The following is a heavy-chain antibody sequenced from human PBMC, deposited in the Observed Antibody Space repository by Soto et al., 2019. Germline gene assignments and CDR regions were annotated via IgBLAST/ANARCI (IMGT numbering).Heavy chain of an antibody. CDR3: ARVDYYDFWSGYYRGSFDY. CDR1: GYSISSGYY. Sequence: ETLSLTCAVSGYSISSGYYWGWIRQPPGKGLEWIGSIYHSGSTYYNPSLKSRVTISVDTSKNQFSLKLSSVTAADTAVYYCARVDYYDFWSGYYRGSFDYWGQGTLVTVSS. V-gene: IGHV4-38-2*01. J-gene: IGHJ4*02. D-gene: IGHD3-3*01. CDR2: IYHSGST.